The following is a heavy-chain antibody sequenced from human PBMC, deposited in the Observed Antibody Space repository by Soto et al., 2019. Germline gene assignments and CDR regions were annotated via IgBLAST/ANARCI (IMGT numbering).Heavy chain of an antibody. CDR1: GGSISSYY. Sequence: SETLSLTCTVSGGSISSYYWSWIRQPPGKGLEWIGYIYYSGSTNYNPSLKGRVTISVDTSKNQFSLKLSSVTAADTAVYYCASGGLGYCTNGVCSPYYYYYGMDVWGQGTTVTVSS. V-gene: IGHV4-59*01. J-gene: IGHJ6*02. D-gene: IGHD2-8*01. CDR3: ASGGLGYCTNGVCSPYYYYYGMDV. CDR2: IYYSGST.